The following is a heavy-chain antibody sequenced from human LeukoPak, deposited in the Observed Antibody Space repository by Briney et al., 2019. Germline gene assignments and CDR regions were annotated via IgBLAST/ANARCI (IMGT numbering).Heavy chain of an antibody. J-gene: IGHJ4*02. V-gene: IGHV3-23*01. Sequence: QPGGSLRLSCAASGFTFSNYVMSWVRQAPGKGLEWVSLTSGSGDSTYYADSVKGRFTISRDNSKNTLYLQMNSLRAEDTAVYSCAKGRYHGSGSYLNPHDYWGQGTLVTVSS. D-gene: IGHD3-10*01. CDR3: AKGRYHGSGSYLNPHDY. CDR2: TSGSGDST. CDR1: GFTFSNYV.